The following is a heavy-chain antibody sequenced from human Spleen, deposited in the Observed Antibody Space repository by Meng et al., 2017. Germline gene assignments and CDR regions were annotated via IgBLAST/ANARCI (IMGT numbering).Heavy chain of an antibody. CDR3: AREKSPGHFDY. CDR1: GYTFTAYY. Sequence: QVQLVQSGAEVKKPGASVKVSCKASGYTFTAYYIHWVRQAPGQGLEWMGRINPNSGGTNFAQKFQGRVIMTRDTSTSTVYMELSSLGSEDTALYYCAREKSPGHFDYLGQGILVTVSS. V-gene: IGHV1-2*06. CDR2: INPNSGGT. J-gene: IGHJ4*02.